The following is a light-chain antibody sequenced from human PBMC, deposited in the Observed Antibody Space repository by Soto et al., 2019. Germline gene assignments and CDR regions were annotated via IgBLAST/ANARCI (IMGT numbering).Light chain of an antibody. J-gene: IGKJ2*01. CDR1: QSVSSNY. CDR3: SQYGTLSMYT. Sequence: EIVLTQSPATLSLSPGERATLSCGASQSVSSNYLAWYQQKPGLAPRLLIADASTRATGIPDRFSGSGSGIDFTHPISRLEPEDFAVYDCSQYGTLSMYTFGQGTKLEIK. V-gene: IGKV3D-20*01. CDR2: DAS.